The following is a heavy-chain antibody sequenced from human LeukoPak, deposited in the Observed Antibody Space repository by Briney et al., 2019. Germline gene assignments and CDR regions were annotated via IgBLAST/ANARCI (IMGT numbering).Heavy chain of an antibody. V-gene: IGHV4-59*01. CDR1: GGSTRGYY. J-gene: IGHJ6*03. CDR2: IYSSEST. CDR3: ARVFDSGSQAYFYYMDV. Sequence: PETLSLTCTVSGGSTRGYYWSWIRQPPGTGLEWIGDIYSSESTNYNPSLKSRVTMSVDTSKNHFSLKVSSVTAADTAVYYCARVFDSGSQAYFYYMDVWGKGTTVTIFS. D-gene: IGHD3-10*01.